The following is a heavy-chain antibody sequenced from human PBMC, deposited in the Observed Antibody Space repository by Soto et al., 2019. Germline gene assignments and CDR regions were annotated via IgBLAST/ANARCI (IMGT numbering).Heavy chain of an antibody. CDR3: WRRDLVMVMEYLAY. V-gene: IGHV1-69*01. J-gene: IGHJ4*02. Sequence: QVQLVQSGAEVKKPGSSVKVSCKASGGTFSSYAISWVRQAPGQGLEWMGGIIPIVGTANYAQKLQGRVTIAADESTSTDYVERRSLRLEDIAVYYCWRRDLVMVMEYLAYWGQVTVVTVSS. D-gene: IGHD3-16*01. CDR1: GGTFSSYA. CDR2: IIPIVGTA.